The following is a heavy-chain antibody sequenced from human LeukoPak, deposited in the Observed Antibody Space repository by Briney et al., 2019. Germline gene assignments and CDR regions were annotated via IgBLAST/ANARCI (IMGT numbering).Heavy chain of an antibody. CDR3: ARAAPWGPEYYFDY. D-gene: IGHD7-27*01. CDR2: VWYDGSKT. CDR1: GFTFSSYA. V-gene: IGHV3-33*01. Sequence: GRSLRLSCAASGFTFSSYAMHWVRQAPGKGLEWVAVVWYDGSKTYSADSVKGRITISRDDSKNTLYLQMNSLRAEDTAVYYCARAAPWGPEYYFDYWGQGTLVTVSS. J-gene: IGHJ4*02.